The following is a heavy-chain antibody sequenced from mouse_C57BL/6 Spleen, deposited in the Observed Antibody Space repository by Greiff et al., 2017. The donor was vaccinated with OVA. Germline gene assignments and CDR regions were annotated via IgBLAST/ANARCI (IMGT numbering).Heavy chain of an antibody. CDR1: GFTFSDYG. V-gene: IGHV5-17*01. Sequence: EVKLVESGGGLVKPGGSLKLSCAASGFTFSDYGMHWVRQAPEKGLEWVAYISSGSSTIYYADTVKGRFTISRDNDKNTLFLQMTSLRSEDTAMYYCARPYWDYYAMDYWGQGTSVTVSS. CDR3: ARPYWDYYAMDY. CDR2: ISSGSSTI. D-gene: IGHD4-1*01. J-gene: IGHJ4*01.